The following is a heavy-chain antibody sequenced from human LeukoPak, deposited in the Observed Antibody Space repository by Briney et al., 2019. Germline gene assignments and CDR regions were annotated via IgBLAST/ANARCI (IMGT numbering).Heavy chain of an antibody. V-gene: IGHV1-69*13. CDR2: IIPIFGTA. J-gene: IGHJ4*02. D-gene: IGHD4-17*01. CDR1: GGTFSSYA. CDR3: ARDRHDYGDYVADY. Sequence: GASVKVSCKASGGTFSSYATSWVRQAPGQGLEWMGGIIPIFGTANYAQKFQGRVTITADESTSTAYMELSSLRSEDTAVYYCARDRHDYGDYVADYWGQGTLVTVSS.